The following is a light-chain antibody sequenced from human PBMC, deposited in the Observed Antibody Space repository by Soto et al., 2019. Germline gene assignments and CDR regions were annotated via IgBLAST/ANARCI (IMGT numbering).Light chain of an antibody. Sequence: EIVLTQSPATLSLSPGETAALSCRASQSVSSRYLAWYQQKSGQAPRLLIYATSSRATDIPDRFIGYGSGTDFTLTISGLEPEDFAVYYCQQYGSSLSTFGQGTKVDI. CDR2: ATS. CDR1: QSVSSRY. J-gene: IGKJ1*01. V-gene: IGKV3-20*01. CDR3: QQYGSSLST.